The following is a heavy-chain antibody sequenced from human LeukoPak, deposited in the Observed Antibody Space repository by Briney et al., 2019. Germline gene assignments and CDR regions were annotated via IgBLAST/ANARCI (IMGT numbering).Heavy chain of an antibody. Sequence: SETLSLTCTVSGGSISSYYWSWIRQPPGKGLEWIGYIYYSGSTYYNPSLKSRVTISVDTSKNQFSLKLSSVTAADTAVYYCARRIWGDAFDIWGQGTMVTVSS. J-gene: IGHJ3*02. V-gene: IGHV4-59*12. CDR1: GGSISSYY. CDR3: ARRIWGDAFDI. D-gene: IGHD3-16*01. CDR2: IYYSGST.